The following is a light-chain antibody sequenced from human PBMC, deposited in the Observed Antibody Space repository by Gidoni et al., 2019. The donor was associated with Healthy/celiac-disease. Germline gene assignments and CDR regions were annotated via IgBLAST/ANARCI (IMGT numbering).Light chain of an antibody. Sequence: ATQLTQSPSSLSASVGDRVTITCRASQGSRSALAWYQQKPGKAPKLLIYDASSLESGVPSRCGGSGSGTDFTLTISSLQPEDFATYYCQQLNSYPPLTFGGGTKVEIK. CDR3: QQLNSYPPLT. CDR2: DAS. J-gene: IGKJ4*01. V-gene: IGKV1-13*02. CDR1: QGSRSA.